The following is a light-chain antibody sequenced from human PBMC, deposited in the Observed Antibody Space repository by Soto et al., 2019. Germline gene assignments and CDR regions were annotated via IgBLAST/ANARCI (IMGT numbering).Light chain of an antibody. CDR3: QQYYSYPLT. V-gene: IGKV1-8*01. Sequence: AIRMTQSPSSLSASTGDRVTNTCRASQGISSYLAWYQQKPGKAPKLLIYAASTLQSGVPSRFSGSGSGTDFTFTISCLQSEDFATYYCQQYYSYPLTFGQGTKVDIK. CDR2: AAS. J-gene: IGKJ1*01. CDR1: QGISSY.